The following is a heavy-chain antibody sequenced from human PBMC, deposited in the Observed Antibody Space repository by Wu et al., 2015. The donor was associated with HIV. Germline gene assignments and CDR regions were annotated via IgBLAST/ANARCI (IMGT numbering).Heavy chain of an antibody. V-gene: IGHV1-2*02. D-gene: IGHD3-3*01. CDR3: AREFYDLSRSQKATNWFDP. CDR1: GYTFTGYY. J-gene: IGHJ5*02. CDR2: INPNSGGT. Sequence: QVQLVQSGAEVKKPGASVKVSCKASGYTFTGYYMHWVRQAPGQGLEWMGWINPNSGGTNYAQKFQGRVTMTRDTSISTAYMELSRLRSDDTAVYYCAREFYDLSRSQKATNWFDPWAREPWSPSPQ.